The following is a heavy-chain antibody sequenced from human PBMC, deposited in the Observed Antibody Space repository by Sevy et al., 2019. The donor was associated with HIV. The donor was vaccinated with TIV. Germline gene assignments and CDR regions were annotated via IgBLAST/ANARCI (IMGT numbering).Heavy chain of an antibody. J-gene: IGHJ6*02. D-gene: IGHD6-6*01. CDR2: ISAYNGNT. Sequence: ASVKVSCKASGYTFTSYGISWVRQAPGQGLEWMGWISAYNGNTNYAQTLQGRVTMTTDTSTSTAYMELRSLRSDDTAVYYCARDSSSFYYYYGMDVWGQGTTVTVSS. CDR1: GYTFTSYG. V-gene: IGHV1-18*01. CDR3: ARDSSSFYYYYGMDV.